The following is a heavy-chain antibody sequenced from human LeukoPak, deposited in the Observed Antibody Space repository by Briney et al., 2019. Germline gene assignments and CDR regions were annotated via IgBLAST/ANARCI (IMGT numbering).Heavy chain of an antibody. D-gene: IGHD2-15*01. Sequence: GGSLRLSCEASGFSFSSSWMTWVRQAPGKGLEWVATIKKDGSDKYYVDSVKGRFTLSRDNAKSSLYLQMNSLRVEDTAVYYCADLGYTDGGQGTLVTVSS. CDR3: ADLGYTD. CDR2: IKKDGSDK. V-gene: IGHV3-7*01. CDR1: GFSFSSSW. J-gene: IGHJ4*02.